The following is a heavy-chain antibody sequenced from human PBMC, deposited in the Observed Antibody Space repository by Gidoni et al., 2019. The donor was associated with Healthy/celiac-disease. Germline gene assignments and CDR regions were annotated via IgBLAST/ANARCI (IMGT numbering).Heavy chain of an antibody. CDR3: ARGPSPITIFGVVGWFDP. V-gene: IGHV4-34*01. Sequence: QVQLPPWGAGLLTPSEPLSLPCAVYCGSFRCYYWSWIRQPPGKGLEWIGEINHSGSTNYNPALKSRGTISVDTSKNQFSLKLSSVTAADTAVYYCARGPSPITIFGVVGWFDPWGQGTLVTVSS. CDR2: INHSGST. D-gene: IGHD3-3*01. J-gene: IGHJ5*02. CDR1: CGSFRCYY.